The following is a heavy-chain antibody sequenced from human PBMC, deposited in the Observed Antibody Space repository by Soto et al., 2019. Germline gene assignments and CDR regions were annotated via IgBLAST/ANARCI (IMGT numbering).Heavy chain of an antibody. CDR1: GGSISSSSYY. CDR3: ARGRIAARWSFDFAY. Sequence: NPSETLSLTCTVSGGSISSSSYYWGWIRQPPGKGLEWIGSIYYSGSTYYNPSLKSRVTISVDTSKNQFSLKLSSVTAADTAVYYCARGRIAARWSFDFAYWGQGTLVTVSS. V-gene: IGHV4-39*01. J-gene: IGHJ4*02. D-gene: IGHD6-6*01. CDR2: IYYSGST.